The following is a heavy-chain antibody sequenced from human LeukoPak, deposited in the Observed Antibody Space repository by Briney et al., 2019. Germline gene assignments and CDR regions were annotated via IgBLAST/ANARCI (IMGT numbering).Heavy chain of an antibody. Sequence: SGTLSLTCTVSGGSISSGGYYWSWIRQHPGKGLEWIGYIYYSGSTYYNPSLKSRVTISVDTSKNQFSLKLSSVTAADTAVYYCARERGLDDSSGYYYDYWGQGTLVTVSS. CDR3: ARERGLDDSSGYYYDY. D-gene: IGHD3-22*01. V-gene: IGHV4-31*03. J-gene: IGHJ4*02. CDR2: IYYSGST. CDR1: GGSISSGGYY.